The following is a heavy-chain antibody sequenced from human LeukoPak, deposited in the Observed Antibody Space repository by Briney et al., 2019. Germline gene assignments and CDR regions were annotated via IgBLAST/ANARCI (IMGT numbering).Heavy chain of an antibody. V-gene: IGHV4-59*08. J-gene: IGHJ4*02. Sequence: PSETLSLTCTVSGGSISSYYWSWIRQPPGKGLEWIGYIYYSGSTNYNPSLKSRVTISVDTSKNQFSLKLSSVTAADTAVYYCARHTSRGYGDCYFGYWGQGTLVTVSS. CDR1: GGSISSYY. CDR3: ARHTSRGYGDCYFGY. CDR2: IYYSGST. D-gene: IGHD4-17*01.